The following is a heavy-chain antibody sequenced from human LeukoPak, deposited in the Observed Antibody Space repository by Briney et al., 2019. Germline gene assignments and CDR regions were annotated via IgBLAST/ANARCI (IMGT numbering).Heavy chain of an antibody. CDR1: GFPFSSYE. J-gene: IGHJ4*02. V-gene: IGHV3-48*03. D-gene: IGHD4-17*01. Sequence: GGSLRLSCAGSGFPFSSYEMNWLRQAPGKGLEWVSHVDSSGITIYYGDSVKGRFTISRDNAKNSIYLQMDSLRVEDTAIYYCARDSVGDLLDYWGQGTPVTVSS. CDR3: ARDSVGDLLDY. CDR2: VDSSGITI.